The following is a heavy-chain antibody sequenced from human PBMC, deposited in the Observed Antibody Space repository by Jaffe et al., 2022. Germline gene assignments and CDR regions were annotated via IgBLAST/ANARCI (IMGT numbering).Heavy chain of an antibody. V-gene: IGHV3-30*02. CDR1: GFTFNTYG. Sequence: QVQLVESGGGVVQPGGSLRLSCAASGFTFNTYGMHWVRQAPGKGLEWVAFIRYDGSKKYYADSVKGRFTISRDNSKNTLYLQMNSLRVEDTAVYYCAKDIVVVGPEAFDIWGQGTMVTVSS. D-gene: IGHD2-15*01. CDR3: AKDIVVVGPEAFDI. CDR2: IRYDGSKK. J-gene: IGHJ3*02.